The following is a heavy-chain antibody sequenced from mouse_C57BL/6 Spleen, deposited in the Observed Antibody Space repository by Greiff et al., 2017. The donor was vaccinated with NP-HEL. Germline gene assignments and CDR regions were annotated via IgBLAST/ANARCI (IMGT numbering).Heavy chain of an antibody. D-gene: IGHD2-4*01. J-gene: IGHJ4*01. CDR2: IYPGDGDT. Sequence: QVQLKESGAELVKPGASVKISCKASGYAFSSYWMNWVKQRPGKGLEWIGQIYPGDGDTNYNGKFKGKATLTADKSSSTAYMQLSSLTSEDSAVDFCERRGYDYDRGDYWGQGTSVTVSS. V-gene: IGHV1-80*01. CDR1: GYAFSSYW. CDR3: ERRGYDYDRGDY.